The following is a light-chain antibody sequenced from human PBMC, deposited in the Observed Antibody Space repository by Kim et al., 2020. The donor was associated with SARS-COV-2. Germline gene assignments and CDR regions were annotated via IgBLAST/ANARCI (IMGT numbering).Light chain of an antibody. CDR3: QQYYSDPPAPRT. J-gene: IGKJ4*01. V-gene: IGKV4-1*01. CDR1: QSVLYSSNNKNY. CDR2: WAS. Sequence: DIVMTQSPDSLAVSLGERATINCKSSQSVLYSSNNKNYLAWYQQKPGQPPKLLIYWASTRESGVPDRFSGSGSGSDFTLTISSLQAEDVAVYYCQQYYSDPPAPRTFGGGTKVDIK.